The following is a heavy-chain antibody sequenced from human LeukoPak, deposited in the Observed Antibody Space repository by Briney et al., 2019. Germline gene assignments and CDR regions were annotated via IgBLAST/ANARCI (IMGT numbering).Heavy chain of an antibody. Sequence: GGSLRLSCAASGFTFSSYSMNWVRQAPGKGLEWVSSISSSSSYIYYADSVKGRFTISRDNAKNSLYLQMNSLGAEDTAVYYCARSGELGYDYWGQGTLVTVSS. CDR1: GFTFSSYS. CDR2: ISSSSSYI. V-gene: IGHV3-21*01. D-gene: IGHD7-27*01. CDR3: ARSGELGYDY. J-gene: IGHJ4*02.